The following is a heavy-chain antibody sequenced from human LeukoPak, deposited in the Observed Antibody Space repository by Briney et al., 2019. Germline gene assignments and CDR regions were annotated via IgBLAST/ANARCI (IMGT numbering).Heavy chain of an antibody. Sequence: PGRSLRLSCAASGFXFSSYGIHWVRQAPGKGLEWVAVISYDGSNKYYADSVKGRFTISRDNSKNTLYLQMNSLRAEDTAVYYCAKRQCGDDCYLDYWGQGTLVTVSS. CDR1: GFXFSSYG. CDR3: AKRQCGDDCYLDY. V-gene: IGHV3-30*18. J-gene: IGHJ4*02. CDR2: ISYDGSNK. D-gene: IGHD2-21*02.